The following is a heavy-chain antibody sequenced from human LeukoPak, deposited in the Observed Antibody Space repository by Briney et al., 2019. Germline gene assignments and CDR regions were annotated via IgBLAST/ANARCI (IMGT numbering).Heavy chain of an antibody. D-gene: IGHD3-10*01. V-gene: IGHV3-33*01. CDR3: ARVVSYYGSSYRLLDV. Sequence: PGRSLRLPCEASGFNFSRNGMHWVRQAPGKGLEWVSLIWYDGSQRQYADSVQGRFIVSRDNSKNTLYLEMSGLRVEDTAVYYCARVVSYYGSSYRLLDVWGRGTLVTVSS. CDR2: IWYDGSQR. J-gene: IGHJ2*01. CDR1: GFNFSRNG.